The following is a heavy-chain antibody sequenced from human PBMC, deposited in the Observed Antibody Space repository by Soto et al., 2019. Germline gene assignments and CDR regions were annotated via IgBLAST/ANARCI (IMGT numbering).Heavy chain of an antibody. CDR1: GFTFSSYG. D-gene: IGHD1-26*01. J-gene: IGHJ4*02. CDR3: TKGSYSGIYSDFDY. V-gene: IGHV3-30*18. CDR2: ISYDGSNK. Sequence: GWSLRLSCAASGFTFSSYGMYWVRQAPGKGLEWVTGISYDGSNKYYADSVKGRFTISRDNSKNTLYLQMNSLRAEDTAVYYCTKGSYSGIYSDFDYCGQGTLGIVSA.